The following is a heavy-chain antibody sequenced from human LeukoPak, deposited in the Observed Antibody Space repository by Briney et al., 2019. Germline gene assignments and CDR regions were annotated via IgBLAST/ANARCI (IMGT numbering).Heavy chain of an antibody. Sequence: GGSLRLSCAASGFTFNSYWMSWVRQAPGKGLEWVSYISSSSSTIYYADSVKGRFTISRDDAKNSLYLQMNSLRDEDTAVYYCARDTGSGFDYWGQGTLVTVSS. V-gene: IGHV3-48*02. CDR1: GFTFNSYW. J-gene: IGHJ4*02. D-gene: IGHD2-15*01. CDR3: ARDTGSGFDY. CDR2: ISSSSSTI.